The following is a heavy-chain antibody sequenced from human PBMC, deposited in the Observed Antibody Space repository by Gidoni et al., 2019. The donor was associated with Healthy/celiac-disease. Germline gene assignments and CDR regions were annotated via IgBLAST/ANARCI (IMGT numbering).Heavy chain of an antibody. D-gene: IGHD3-3*01. J-gene: IGHJ4*02. V-gene: IGHV4-4*02. CDR1: GGSISSSNW. CDR3: ASWGFWSGYGLDY. Sequence: QVQLQESGTGLVKPSGTLSLTCAVSGGSISSSNWWSWVRQPPGKGLEWIVDIYHSGSTNYNPSLKSRVTISVDKSKNQFSLKLSSVTAADTAVYYCASWGFWSGYGLDYWGQGTLVTVSS. CDR2: IYHSGST.